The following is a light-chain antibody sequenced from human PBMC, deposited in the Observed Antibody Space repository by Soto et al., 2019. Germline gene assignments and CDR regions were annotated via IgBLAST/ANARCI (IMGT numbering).Light chain of an antibody. J-gene: IGKJ1*01. Sequence: DIQMTHSPSSLSASVGDSVTITCRASQSISNYLNWYQQKSGEVPKVLIYAVSTLQNGVPSRFSGSGSGTEFSLTITSLQPEDVATYYCQESYTRIFGQGTKVDIK. V-gene: IGKV1-39*01. CDR1: QSISNY. CDR3: QESYTRI. CDR2: AVS.